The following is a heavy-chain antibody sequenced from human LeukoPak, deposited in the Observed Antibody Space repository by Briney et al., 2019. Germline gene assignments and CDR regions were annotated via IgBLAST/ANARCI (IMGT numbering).Heavy chain of an antibody. V-gene: IGHV3-53*01. J-gene: IGHJ4*02. CDR1: GFTVSSNY. D-gene: IGHD6-19*01. CDR3: ARDVLGSGWCD. CDR2: IYSGGST. Sequence: GGSLRLSCAASGFTVSSNYMSWVRQAPGKGLEWVSVIYSGGSTYYADSVKGRFTISRDNSKNTLYLQMNSLRAEDTAVYYCARDVLGSGWCDWGQGTLVTVSS.